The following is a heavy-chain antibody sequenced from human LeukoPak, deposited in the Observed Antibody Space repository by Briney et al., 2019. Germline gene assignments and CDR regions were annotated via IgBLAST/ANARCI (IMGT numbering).Heavy chain of an antibody. D-gene: IGHD6-6*01. CDR3: ARAYDSPSIAARRSGPQVAFDI. V-gene: IGHV4-31*03. Sequence: SETLSLTCTVSGGSISSGGYYWSWIRQHPGKGLEWIGYIYYSGSTYYNPSLKSRVTISVDTSKNQFSLKLSSVTAADTAVYYCARAYDSPSIAARRSGPQVAFDIWGQGTMVTVSS. J-gene: IGHJ3*02. CDR2: IYYSGST. CDR1: GGSISSGGYY.